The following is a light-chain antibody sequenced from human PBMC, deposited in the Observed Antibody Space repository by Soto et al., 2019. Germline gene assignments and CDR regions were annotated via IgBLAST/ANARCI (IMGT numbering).Light chain of an antibody. Sequence: EIVLTQSPGTLSLSPWERAALSCRASQSVSSDYLAWYQQKPGQTPKVLIYGASTRATGIPARFSGSGSGTEFTLTISSLQSEDFAVYYCQQYNNWPPITFGQGTRLENK. J-gene: IGKJ5*01. CDR2: GAS. CDR3: QQYNNWPPIT. V-gene: IGKV3-15*01. CDR1: QSVSSDY.